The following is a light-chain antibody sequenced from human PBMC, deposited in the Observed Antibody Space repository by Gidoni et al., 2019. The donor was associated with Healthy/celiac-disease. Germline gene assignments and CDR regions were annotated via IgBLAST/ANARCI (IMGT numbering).Light chain of an antibody. J-gene: IGKJ4*01. CDR2: EAS. CDR3: QQRSNWHLT. CDR1: QSVHSF. V-gene: IGKV3-11*01. Sequence: EIVLTQSPATLSFSPGERATLSCRASQSVHSFLAWYQQKPGQAPRLLIYEASNRATGIPARFSGSGSGTDFTLTISSLEPEDFAVYDCQQRSNWHLTFGGGTTVEIK.